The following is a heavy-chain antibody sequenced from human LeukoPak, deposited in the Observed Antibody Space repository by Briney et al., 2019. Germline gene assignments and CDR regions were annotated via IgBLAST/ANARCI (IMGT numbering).Heavy chain of an antibody. CDR3: ARSLYSSGWKRGYYFDY. CDR2: ISSSSYI. CDR1: GFTFSSYS. Sequence: GSLRLSCAASGFTFSSYSMNWVRPAPGKGLEWVSSISSSSYIYYADSVKGRFTISRDNAKNSLYLQMNSLRAGDTAVYYCARSLYSSGWKRGYYFDYWGQGTLVTVSS. J-gene: IGHJ4*02. D-gene: IGHD6-19*01. V-gene: IGHV3-21*01.